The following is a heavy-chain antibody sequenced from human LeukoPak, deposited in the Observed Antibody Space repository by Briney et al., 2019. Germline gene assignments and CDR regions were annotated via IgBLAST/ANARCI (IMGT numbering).Heavy chain of an antibody. Sequence: PSETLSLTCTVSGGSISSSSYYWGWIRQPPGKGLEWIGSIYYSGNTYYNPSLKSRVTISVDTSKTQFSLKLSSVTAADTAVYYCARQTVSGHFDYWGQGTLVTVSS. V-gene: IGHV4-39*01. J-gene: IGHJ4*02. D-gene: IGHD6-19*01. CDR3: ARQTVSGHFDY. CDR1: GGSISSSSYY. CDR2: IYYSGNT.